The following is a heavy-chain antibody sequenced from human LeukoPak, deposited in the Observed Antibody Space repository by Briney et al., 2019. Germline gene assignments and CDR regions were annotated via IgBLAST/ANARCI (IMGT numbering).Heavy chain of an antibody. CDR1: GYTFTGYY. J-gene: IGHJ4*02. CDR2: INPNSGGT. V-gene: IGHV1-2*06. D-gene: IGHD3-22*01. Sequence: ASVKVSCKASGYTFTGYYIHWVRQAPGQGLEWMGRINPNSGGTNYAQKFQGRVTMTRDTSISTAYMELSRLRSDDTAVYYCARAVLNYYDSSGYYTTSPYDYWGQGTLVTVSS. CDR3: ARAVLNYYDSSGYYTTSPYDY.